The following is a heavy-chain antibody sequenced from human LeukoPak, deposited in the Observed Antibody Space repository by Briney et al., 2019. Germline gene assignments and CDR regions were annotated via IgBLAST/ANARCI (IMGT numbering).Heavy chain of an antibody. Sequence: PSETLSLTCTVSGGSISNFYWSWIRQSPGKGPEWIGYIHYSGSTNYNPSLKSRVTISVDTSKNQFSLKLSSVTAADTAVYYRATHPPRFCSGGTCSDYWGQGTLVTVSS. V-gene: IGHV4-59*01. D-gene: IGHD2-15*01. J-gene: IGHJ4*02. CDR2: IHYSGST. CDR3: ATHPPRFCSGGTCSDY. CDR1: GGSISNFY.